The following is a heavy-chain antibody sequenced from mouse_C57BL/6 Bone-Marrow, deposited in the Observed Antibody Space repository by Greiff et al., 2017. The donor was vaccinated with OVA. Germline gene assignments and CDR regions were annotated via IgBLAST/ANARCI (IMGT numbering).Heavy chain of an antibody. V-gene: IGHV1-52*01. CDR1: GYTFTSYW. J-gene: IGHJ2*01. CDR3: ARGRDYCDY. Sequence: QVQLKQPGAELVRPGSSVKLSCKASGYTFTSYWMHWVKQRPIQGLEWIGNIDPSDSETHYNQKFKDKATLTVDKSSSTAYMQLSSLTSEDSAVYYCARGRDYCDYWGQGTTLTVSS. CDR2: IDPSDSET.